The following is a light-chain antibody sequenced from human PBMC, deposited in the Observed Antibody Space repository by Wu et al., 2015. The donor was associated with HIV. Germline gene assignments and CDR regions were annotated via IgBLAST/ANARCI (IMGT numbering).Light chain of an antibody. J-gene: IGKJ2*03. CDR1: QDIFTY. CDR2: DAS. V-gene: IGKV1-39*01. Sequence: IQLTQSPSSLSASIGDRVNITCRANQDIFTYLAWYQQTPGKAPRVLIYDASTLQSGVSSRFRGSGSGADFTLTISSLQPEDFATYYCQQSYSTPPYSFGQGTKLEIK. CDR3: QQSYSTPPYS.